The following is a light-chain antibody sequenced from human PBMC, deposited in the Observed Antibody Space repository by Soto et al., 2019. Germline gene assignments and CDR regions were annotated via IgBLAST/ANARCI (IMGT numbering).Light chain of an antibody. CDR2: EVS. V-gene: IGLV2-8*01. Sequence: QSALTQPPSASGSPGQSVTISCTGTSSDVGGYNYVSWYQQHPGKAPKLMINEVSKRPSGVPDRFSGSTSGNTASLTVSGLQAEDEAAYYCSSYAGSNNVFGSGTKVTVL. CDR1: SSDVGGYNY. J-gene: IGLJ1*01. CDR3: SSYAGSNNV.